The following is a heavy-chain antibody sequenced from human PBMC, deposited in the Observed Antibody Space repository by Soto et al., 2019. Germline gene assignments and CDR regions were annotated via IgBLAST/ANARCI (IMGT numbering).Heavy chain of an antibody. V-gene: IGHV4-4*07. CDR3: SRVGCSNSKCYTRGMDV. CDR2: IYSDGTT. J-gene: IGHJ6*02. D-gene: IGHD2-2*01. Sequence: SETLSLTCTVSGGSISGYYWSWVRQPAGKGLEWVGRIYSDGTTNYSPSFKSRVTMSLDTSKDQFSLHLNSVTAADTAVYYCSRVGCSNSKCYTRGMDVWGQGTTVTVSS. CDR1: GGSISGYY.